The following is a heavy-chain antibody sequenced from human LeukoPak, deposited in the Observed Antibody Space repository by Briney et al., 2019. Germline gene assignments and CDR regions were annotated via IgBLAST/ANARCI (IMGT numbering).Heavy chain of an antibody. CDR3: ARAPRELLLNWFDP. D-gene: IGHD2-15*01. CDR1: GGSISGGDYY. CDR2: IYYSGST. V-gene: IGHV4-30-4*01. Sequence: SETLSLTCTVSGGSISGGDYYWSWIRQPPGKGLEWIGYIYYSGSTYYNPSLKSRVTISVDTSENQFSLKLSTVTAADTAVYYCARAPRELLLNWFDPWGQGTLVTVSS. J-gene: IGHJ5*02.